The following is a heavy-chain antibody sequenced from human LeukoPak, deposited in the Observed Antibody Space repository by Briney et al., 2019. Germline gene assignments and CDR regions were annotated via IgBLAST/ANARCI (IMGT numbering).Heavy chain of an antibody. CDR1: GFTFSDYY. D-gene: IGHD1-26*01. CDR3: ARDRVGVELLDTGEFDY. Sequence: GGSLRLSCAASGFTFSDYYMSWIRQAPGKGLEWVSYISSSGSTIYYADSVKGRFTISRDNAKNSLYLQMNSLRAEDTAVYYCARDRVGVELLDTGEFDYWGQGTLVTVSS. J-gene: IGHJ4*02. V-gene: IGHV3-11*01. CDR2: ISSSGSTI.